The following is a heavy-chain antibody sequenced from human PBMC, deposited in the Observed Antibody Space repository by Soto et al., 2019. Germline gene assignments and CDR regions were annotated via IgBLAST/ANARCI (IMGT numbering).Heavy chain of an antibody. CDR3: AREMDIVVVVAAPFDY. CDR2: IWYDGSNN. Sequence: QVQLVESGGGVVQPGRSLRLSCAASGFTFSSYGMHWVRQAPGKGLEWVAVIWYDGSNNYYADSVKGRFTISRDNSKNTLYLQMNSLRAEDTAVYYCAREMDIVVVVAAPFDYWGQGTLVTVSS. J-gene: IGHJ4*02. V-gene: IGHV3-33*01. D-gene: IGHD2-15*01. CDR1: GFTFSSYG.